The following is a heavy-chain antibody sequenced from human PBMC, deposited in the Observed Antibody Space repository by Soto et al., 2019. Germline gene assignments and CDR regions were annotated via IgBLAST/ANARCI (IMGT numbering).Heavy chain of an antibody. J-gene: IGHJ4*02. CDR3: ARSLDSSGYYYGDLGY. CDR1: GYSFTSYW. V-gene: IGHV5-51*01. D-gene: IGHD3-22*01. CDR2: IYPGDSDT. Sequence: GESLKISCKGSGYSFTSYWIGWVRQMPGKGLEWMGIIYPGDSDTRYSPSFQGQVTISADKSISTAYLQWSSLKASDTAMYYRARSLDSSGYYYGDLGYWGQGTLVTVSS.